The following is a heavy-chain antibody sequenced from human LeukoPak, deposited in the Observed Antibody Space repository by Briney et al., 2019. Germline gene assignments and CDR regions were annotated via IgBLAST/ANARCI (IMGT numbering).Heavy chain of an antibody. V-gene: IGHV4-59*01. CDR2: IYYSGST. CDR3: ARVAIDYDFWSGYPPYYFDY. J-gene: IGHJ4*02. Sequence: PSKTLSLTCTVSGGSISSYYWSWIRQPPGKGLEWIGYIYYSGSTNYNPSLKSRVTISVDTSKNQFSLKLSSVTAADTAVYYCARVAIDYDFWSGYPPYYFDYWGQGTLVTVSS. D-gene: IGHD3-3*01. CDR1: GGSISSYY.